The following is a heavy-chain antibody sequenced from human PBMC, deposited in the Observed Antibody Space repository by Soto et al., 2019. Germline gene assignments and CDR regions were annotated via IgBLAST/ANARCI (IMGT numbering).Heavy chain of an antibody. D-gene: IGHD1-1*01. J-gene: IGHJ6*02. Sequence: GGSLRLSCAASGFTFSSYAMHWVRQAPGKGLEWVAVISYDGSNKYYADSVKGRFTISRDNSKNTLYLQMNSLRAEDTAVYYCARDRGRYTLYGMDVWGQGTTVTVSS. CDR3: ARDRGRYTLYGMDV. V-gene: IGHV3-30-3*01. CDR2: ISYDGSNK. CDR1: GFTFSSYA.